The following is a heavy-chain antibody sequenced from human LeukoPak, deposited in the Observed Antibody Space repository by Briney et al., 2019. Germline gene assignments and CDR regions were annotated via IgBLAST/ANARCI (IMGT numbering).Heavy chain of an antibody. V-gene: IGHV3-7*01. J-gene: IGHJ4*02. Sequence: GGSLRLSCAVSGFTFSNHWMSWVRQAPGKGLEYVANIKQDGSNKYYADSVKGRFTISRDNSKNTLYLQMNSLRAEDTAVYYCARESYLRNYFDYWGQGTLVTVSS. CDR2: IKQDGSNK. CDR1: GFTFSNHW. D-gene: IGHD3-10*01. CDR3: ARESYLRNYFDY.